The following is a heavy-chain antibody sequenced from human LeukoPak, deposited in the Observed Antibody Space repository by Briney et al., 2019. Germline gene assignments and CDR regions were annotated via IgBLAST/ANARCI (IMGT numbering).Heavy chain of an antibody. Sequence: ASVKVSCKASGYTFTSYGISWVRQAPGQGLEWMGWICAYNGNTNYAQKLQGRVTMTTDTSTSTAYMELRSLRSDDTAVYYCARDGSIVGATMVGVFGYWGQGTLVTVSS. CDR3: ARDGSIVGATMVGVFGY. CDR1: GYTFTSYG. D-gene: IGHD1-26*01. J-gene: IGHJ4*02. V-gene: IGHV1-18*01. CDR2: ICAYNGNT.